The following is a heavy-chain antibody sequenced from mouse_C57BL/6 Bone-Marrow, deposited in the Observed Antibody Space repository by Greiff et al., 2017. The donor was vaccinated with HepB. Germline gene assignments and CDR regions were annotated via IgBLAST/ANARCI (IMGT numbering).Heavy chain of an antibody. V-gene: IGHV2-6*01. J-gene: IGHJ4*01. CDR1: GFSFTSYG. D-gene: IGHD1-1*01. CDR2: IWGVGST. CDR3: ARGEPDYYGTMDY. Sequence: QVQLKESGPGLVAPSQSLSITCTVSGFSFTSYGVDWVRQSPGKGLEWLGVIWGVGSTNYNSALKSRLSISKDNSKSQVFLKMNSLQTDDTAMYYCARGEPDYYGTMDYWGQGTSVTVSS.